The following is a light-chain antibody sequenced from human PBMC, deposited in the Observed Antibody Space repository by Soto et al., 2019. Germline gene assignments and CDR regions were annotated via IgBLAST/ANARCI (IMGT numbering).Light chain of an antibody. J-gene: IGKJ1*01. CDR2: DAS. CDR1: QSISSW. Sequence: DIQMTQSPSTLSASVGDRVTITCRASQSISSWLAWYQQKPGKAPKLLIYDASSLESGVPSSFSGSGSGTEFTLTISSLQPDDFATYYCQQYNSYSQPFGQGTKVDIK. CDR3: QQYNSYSQP. V-gene: IGKV1-5*01.